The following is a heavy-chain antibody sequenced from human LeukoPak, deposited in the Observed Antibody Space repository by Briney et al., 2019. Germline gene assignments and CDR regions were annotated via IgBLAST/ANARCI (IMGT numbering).Heavy chain of an antibody. CDR2: IQHSGRT. CDR1: GDSISRSS. D-gene: IGHD3-22*01. J-gene: IGHJ3*02. Sequence: SETLSLTCTVSGDSISRSSWSWIRQPPGEGREWIGYIQHSGRTNYKPSLKSRVTIFVDTSNNQVSLRLTSLIAADTAMYYCVRGYYDSRGDSNPFDIWGQGTMVTVSS. V-gene: IGHV4-59*03. CDR3: VRGYYDSRGDSNPFDI.